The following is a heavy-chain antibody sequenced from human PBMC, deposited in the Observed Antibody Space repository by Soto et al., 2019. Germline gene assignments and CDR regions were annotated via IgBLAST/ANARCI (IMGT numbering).Heavy chain of an antibody. CDR1: GGSISSYY. CDR3: ARSQWQQSAYGMDV. J-gene: IGHJ6*02. V-gene: IGHV4-59*01. D-gene: IGHD6-19*01. CDR2: IYYSGST. Sequence: SLTCTVSGGSISSYYWSWIRQPPGKGLEWIGYIYYSGSTNYNPSLKSRVTISVDTSKNQFSMKLSSVTAADTAVYYCARSQWQQSAYGMDVWGQGTTVTVSS.